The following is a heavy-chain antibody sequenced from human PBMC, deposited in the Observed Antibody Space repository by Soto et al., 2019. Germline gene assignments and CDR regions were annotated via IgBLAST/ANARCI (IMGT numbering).Heavy chain of an antibody. Sequence: QVQLVQSGSEVKKPGSSVRVSCKTSGGTFSIYTISWVRQAPGQGLEWMGRVLPFLDITSYSQRFQGRVTITADRSTTTAYMELSSLRSEHTAVYYCARDRDNSNWPNFDSWGQGTLVTVSS. CDR3: ARDRDNSNWPNFDS. CDR2: VLPFLDIT. V-gene: IGHV1-69*02. CDR1: GGTFSIYT. J-gene: IGHJ4*02. D-gene: IGHD6-13*01.